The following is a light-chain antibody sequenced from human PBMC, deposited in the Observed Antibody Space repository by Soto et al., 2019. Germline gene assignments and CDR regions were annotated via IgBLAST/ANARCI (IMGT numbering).Light chain of an antibody. CDR1: QSVSSTY. Sequence: EIVLTQSPGTLSLSPGERATLSCRASQSVSSTYLAWYQQKPGQAPRLLIYGASSRATGIPDRFSGSGSGTDFTLTISRLGPADLAVYYCQQYGSSPQTFGQGTKVEIK. CDR3: QQYGSSPQT. V-gene: IGKV3-20*01. J-gene: IGKJ1*01. CDR2: GAS.